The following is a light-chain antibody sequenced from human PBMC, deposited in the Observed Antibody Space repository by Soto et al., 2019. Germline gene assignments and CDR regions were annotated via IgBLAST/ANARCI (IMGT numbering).Light chain of an antibody. J-gene: IGLJ1*01. Sequence: QPVMTQPPSVSAAPGQKVTIPCSGSSSNIGGNSVSWYQQLPGTAPKLLIYDDNKRPSGIPDRFSGSKSGTSATLGITGFQTGDEADYYCGSWDSSLSAYVFGTGTKLTVL. CDR2: DDN. CDR3: GSWDSSLSAYV. V-gene: IGLV1-51*01. CDR1: SSNIGGNS.